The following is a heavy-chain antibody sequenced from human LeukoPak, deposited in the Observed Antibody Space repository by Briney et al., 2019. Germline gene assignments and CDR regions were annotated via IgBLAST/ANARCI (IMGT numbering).Heavy chain of an antibody. D-gene: IGHD3-3*01. Sequence: PGGSLRLSCTASGFTFGDYAMSLFRQAPGKGLEWVGFIRSKAYGGATEYAASVKGRFTISRDDSKSIAYLQMNSLKTEDTAVYYCTRGGFLEWLLFDYWGQGTLVTVSS. CDR1: GFTFGDYA. V-gene: IGHV3-49*03. CDR3: TRGGFLEWLLFDY. J-gene: IGHJ4*02. CDR2: IRSKAYGGAT.